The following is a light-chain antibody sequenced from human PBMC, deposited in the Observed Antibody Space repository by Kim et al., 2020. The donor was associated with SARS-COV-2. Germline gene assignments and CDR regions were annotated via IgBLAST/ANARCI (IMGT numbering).Light chain of an antibody. CDR1: SSDVGGYNL. J-gene: IGLJ2*01. Sequence: QSIPISCPGTSSDVGGYNLVSWYQQHPGKAPKLMIYEVSKRPSGVSNRFSGSKSGNTASLTISGLQAEDEADYYCCSYAGSSTFVVFGGGTQLTVL. CDR3: CSYAGSSTFVV. CDR2: EVS. V-gene: IGLV2-23*02.